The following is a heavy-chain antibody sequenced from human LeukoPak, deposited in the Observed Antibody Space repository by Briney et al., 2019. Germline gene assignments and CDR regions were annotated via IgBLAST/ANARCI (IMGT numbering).Heavy chain of an antibody. J-gene: IGHJ4*02. V-gene: IGHV4-59*04. CDR2: IYYSGST. CDR3: ARHDGSGLYY. Sequence: SETLSLTCTVSGGSIRSYYWSWIRQPPGKGLEWIGYIYYSGSTYYNPSLKSRVTISVDTSKNQFSLKLSSVTAADTAVYYCARHDGSGLYYWGQGTLVTVSS. CDR1: GGSIRSYY. D-gene: IGHD3-10*01.